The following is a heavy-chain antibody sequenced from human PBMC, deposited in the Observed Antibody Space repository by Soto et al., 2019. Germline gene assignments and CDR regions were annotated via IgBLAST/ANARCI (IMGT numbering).Heavy chain of an antibody. J-gene: IGHJ4*02. Sequence: ETRCFSCPVSGGSIYRSGYYWGWIRQPPGRGLEWIGNVDYNGVTYSNPSLKSRVTISRDTSKNQFSLKLTSVTAADTALYYCGKVLVGATGHTDSDSWGPGTLVTVYS. CDR3: GKVLVGATGHTDSDS. CDR1: GGSIYRSGYY. CDR2: VDYNGVT. V-gene: IGHV4-39*01. D-gene: IGHD2-15*01.